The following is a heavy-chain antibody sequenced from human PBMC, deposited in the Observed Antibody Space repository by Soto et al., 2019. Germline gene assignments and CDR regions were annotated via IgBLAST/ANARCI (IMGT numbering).Heavy chain of an antibody. CDR1: GGTFISYA. V-gene: IGHV1-69*13. CDR2: IIPIFGTA. CDR3: ARGRDSSSWVRLRYYYYDMDV. J-gene: IGHJ6*02. D-gene: IGHD6-13*01. Sequence: GASVNVSCKAAGGTFISYAISLVRQAPGQGLEWMGGIIPIFGTANYAQKFQGRVTITADESTSTAYMELSSLRSEDTAVYYCARGRDSSSWVRLRYYYYDMDVWGQGTTVTVSS.